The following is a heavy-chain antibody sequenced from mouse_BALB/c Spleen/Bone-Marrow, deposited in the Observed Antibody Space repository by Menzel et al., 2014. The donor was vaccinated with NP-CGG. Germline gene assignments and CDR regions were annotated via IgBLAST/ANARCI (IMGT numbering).Heavy chain of an antibody. J-gene: IGHJ1*01. V-gene: IGHV1-7*01. Sequence: VQLQQSGAELAKPGASVKMSCKASGYTFTSYWMHWVKQRPGQGLEWIGYINPSTGYTEYNQKFKDKATLTADKSSISDYMQLIRLAAEDASDYDCAGQYYGCIGYFDVWGAGTPVTVSS. CDR3: AGQYYGCIGYFDV. D-gene: IGHD2-2*01. CDR2: INPSTGYT. CDR1: GYTFTSYW.